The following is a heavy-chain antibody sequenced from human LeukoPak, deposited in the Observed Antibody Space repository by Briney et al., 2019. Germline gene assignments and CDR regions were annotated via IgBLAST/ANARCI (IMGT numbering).Heavy chain of an antibody. D-gene: IGHD2-15*01. J-gene: IGHJ4*02. Sequence: GGSLRLSCAASGFTFSSYSMNWVRQAPGKGLEWVSSISSSSSYIYYADSVKGRFTISRDNAKNSLYLQMNSLRAEDTAVYFCARCPSSGGSCYSFDYWGQGTLVTVSS. CDR1: GFTFSSYS. CDR3: ARCPSSGGSCYSFDY. CDR2: ISSSSSYI. V-gene: IGHV3-21*04.